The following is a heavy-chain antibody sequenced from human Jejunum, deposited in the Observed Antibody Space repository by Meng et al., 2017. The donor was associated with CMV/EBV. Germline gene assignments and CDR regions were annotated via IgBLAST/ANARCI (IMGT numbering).Heavy chain of an antibody. CDR2: ITGSGSTI. J-gene: IGHJ4*02. CDR1: GFTFGAYY. CDR3: ARGNYGFDY. V-gene: IGHV3-11*01. Sequence: SLSCAASGFTFGAYYITWVRQAPGKGLEWVSYITGSGSTIQYADSVKGRFTISRDNAKNLLYLEINSLRAEDTAVYYCARGNYGFDYWGQGTLVTVSS. D-gene: IGHD4-17*01.